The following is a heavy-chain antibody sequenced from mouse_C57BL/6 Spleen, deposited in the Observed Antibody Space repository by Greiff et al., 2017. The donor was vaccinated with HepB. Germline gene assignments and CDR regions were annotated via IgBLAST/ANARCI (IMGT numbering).Heavy chain of an antibody. CDR3: ARGLMGYDGSSYVNYFDY. CDR2: IDPSDSYT. D-gene: IGHD1-1*01. Sequence: QVQLQQPGAELVMPGASVKLSCKASGYTFTSYWMHWVKQRPGQGLEWIGEIDPSDSYTNYNQKFKGKSTLTVDKSSSTAYMQLSSLTSEDSAVYYCARGLMGYDGSSYVNYFDYWGQGTTLTVSS. J-gene: IGHJ2*01. V-gene: IGHV1-69*01. CDR1: GYTFTSYW.